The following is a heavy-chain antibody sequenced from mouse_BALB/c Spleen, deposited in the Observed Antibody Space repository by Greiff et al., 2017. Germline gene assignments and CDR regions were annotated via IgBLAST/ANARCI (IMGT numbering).Heavy chain of an antibody. CDR2: ISDGGSYT. CDR3: ARDYYGSSSYWYFDV. J-gene: IGHJ1*01. Sequence: EVKLVESGGGLVKPGGSLKLSCAASGFTFSDYYMYWVRQTPEKRLEWVATISDGGSYTYYPDSVKGRFTISRDNAKNNLYLQMSSLKSEDTAMYYCARDYYGSSSYWYFDVWGAGTTVTVSS. V-gene: IGHV5-4*02. D-gene: IGHD1-1*01. CDR1: GFTFSDYY.